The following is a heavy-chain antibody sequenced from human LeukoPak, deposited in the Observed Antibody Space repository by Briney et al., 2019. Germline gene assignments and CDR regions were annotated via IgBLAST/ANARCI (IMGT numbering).Heavy chain of an antibody. J-gene: IGHJ4*02. CDR1: GFTFSSYG. V-gene: IGHV3-33*06. CDR2: IGYDGSNK. Sequence: PGRSLRLSCAASGFTFSSYGMHWVRQAPGKGLEWVAVIGYDGSNKYYADSVRGRFTISRDNSKNTLYLQMNSLRAEDTAVYYCAKGQPLFYWGQGTLVTVSS. CDR3: AKGQPLFY. D-gene: IGHD3-10*01.